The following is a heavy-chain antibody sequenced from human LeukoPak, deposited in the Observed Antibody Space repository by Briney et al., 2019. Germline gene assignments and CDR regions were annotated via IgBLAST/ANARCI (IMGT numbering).Heavy chain of an antibody. V-gene: IGHV3-9*01. D-gene: IGHD6-19*01. CDR1: GFTFDDYA. CDR2: ISWNSGRI. J-gene: IGHJ3*02. Sequence: GRSLRLSCAASGFTFDDYAMHWVRQAPGKGLEWVSGISWNSGRIGYADSVKGRFTISRDNAKNSLYLQMNSLRAEDTALYYCAKVRSVAGPDAFDIWGQGTMVTVSS. CDR3: AKVRSVAGPDAFDI.